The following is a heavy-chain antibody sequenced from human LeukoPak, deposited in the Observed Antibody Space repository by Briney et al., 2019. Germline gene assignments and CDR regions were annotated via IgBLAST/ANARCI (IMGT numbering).Heavy chain of an antibody. CDR2: INPNSGGT. J-gene: IGHJ6*02. CDR3: ARVHYVSGTYAFYYGMDV. V-gene: IGHV1-2*02. D-gene: IGHD3-10*01. CDR1: EYIFTDYY. Sequence: GASVKVSCKAPEYIFTDYYIYWVRQAPGQGLEWMGWINPNSGGTDYAQRFQGRVTMTRDTSISTAYMEMSSLRSDDTAVYFCARVHYVSGTYAFYYGMDVWGQGTTVTVSS.